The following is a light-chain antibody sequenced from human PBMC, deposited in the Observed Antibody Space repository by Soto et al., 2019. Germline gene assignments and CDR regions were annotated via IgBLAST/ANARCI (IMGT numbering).Light chain of an antibody. Sequence: QSALAQPASVSDSPGQSITISCTGTSSDVGGSNFVSWYQQHPGKPPKLIIYDVANRPSGVSNRFSGSKSGSTASLIISRLQTEDVADYSCVSYTSSTTYVFGTGTKVTVL. V-gene: IGLV2-14*03. CDR3: VSYTSSTTYV. CDR2: DVA. J-gene: IGLJ1*01. CDR1: SSDVGGSNF.